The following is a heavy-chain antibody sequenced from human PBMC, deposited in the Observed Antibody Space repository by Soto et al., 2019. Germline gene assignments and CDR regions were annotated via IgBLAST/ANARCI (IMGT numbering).Heavy chain of an antibody. CDR3: ARDQSRGYYGSGGEGMDV. CDR2: ISAYNGNT. V-gene: IGHV1-18*01. D-gene: IGHD3-10*01. J-gene: IGHJ6*02. Sequence: QVQLVQSGAEVKKPGASVKVSCKASGYTFTSYGISWVRQAPGQGLEWMGWISAYNGNTNYAQKLQGRVTMTTDTSTSTADMELRSLRSDDTAVYYCARDQSRGYYGSGGEGMDVWGQGTTVTVSS. CDR1: GYTFTSYG.